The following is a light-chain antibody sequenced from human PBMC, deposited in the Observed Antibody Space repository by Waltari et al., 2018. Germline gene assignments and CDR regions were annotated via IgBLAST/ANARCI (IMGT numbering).Light chain of an antibody. CDR3: QQRSNWPT. J-gene: IGKJ4*01. V-gene: IGKV3-11*01. CDR2: DAS. Sequence: EIVLTQSPATPSLSPGERATLSCSASQSVNSYLAWYQQKPGQAPRLLIYDASNRATGIPARFSGSGSGTDFTLTISSLEPEDFAVYYCQQRSNWPTFGGGTKVEIK. CDR1: QSVNSY.